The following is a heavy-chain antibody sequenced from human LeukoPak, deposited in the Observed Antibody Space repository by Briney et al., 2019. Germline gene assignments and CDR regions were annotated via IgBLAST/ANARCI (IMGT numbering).Heavy chain of an antibody. D-gene: IGHD5-18*01. CDR1: GFTFSSYA. CDR3: AKDLNSYGYYYYGMDV. J-gene: IGHJ6*02. V-gene: IGHV3-23*01. CDR2: ISGSGGST. Sequence: GGSLRLSCAASGFTFSSYAMSWVRRAPGKGLEWVSSISGSGGSTYYADSVKGRFTISRDNSKNTLYLQMNSRRAEDTAVYYCAKDLNSYGYYYYGMDVWGQGTTVTVSS.